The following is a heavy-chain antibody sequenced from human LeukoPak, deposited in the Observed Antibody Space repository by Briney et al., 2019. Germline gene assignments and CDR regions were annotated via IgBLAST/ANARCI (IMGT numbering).Heavy chain of an antibody. V-gene: IGHV1-2*02. CDR3: AKWGGGSRSGAKKNMDV. CDR2: INPNSGGT. J-gene: IGHJ6*03. D-gene: IGHD2-2*01. Sequence: ASVKVSCKASGYTFTGYYMHWVRQAPGQGLEWMGWINPNSGGTNYAQKFQGRVTMTRDTSISTAYMELSRLRSDDTAVYYCAKWGGGSRSGAKKNMDVWGKGTTVTVSS. CDR1: GYTFTGYY.